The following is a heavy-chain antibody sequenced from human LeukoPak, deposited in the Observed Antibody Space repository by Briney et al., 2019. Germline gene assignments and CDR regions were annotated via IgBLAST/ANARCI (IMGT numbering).Heavy chain of an antibody. V-gene: IGHV4-59*12. CDR1: GGSISSYY. D-gene: IGHD1-26*01. CDR3: SRESGAFCPFGY. CDR2: IYYSGGT. Sequence: SETLSLTCTVSGGSISSYYWTWIRQPPGKGLGLEWIGYIYYSGGTNYNPSLKSRVTISIDTSKNQLSLKLTSVTAADTAIYYCSRESGAFCPFGYWGQGTPVIVPS. J-gene: IGHJ4*02.